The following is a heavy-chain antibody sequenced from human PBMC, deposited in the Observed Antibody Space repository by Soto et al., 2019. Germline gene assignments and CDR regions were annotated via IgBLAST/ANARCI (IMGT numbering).Heavy chain of an antibody. J-gene: IGHJ4*02. CDR3: AAKGTTNSYDILTGSADDY. Sequence: QIQLVQSGAEVKKPGSSVKVSCKASGGTFSSYTISWVRQAPRQGLEWMGRIIPILGIANYAQKFQGRVTITAVKSTITSYMELSSLRSEDTAVYYCAAKGTTNSYDILTGSADDYLVQGTMVTVSS. CDR1: GGTFSSYT. V-gene: IGHV1-69*02. CDR2: IIPILGIA. D-gene: IGHD3-9*01.